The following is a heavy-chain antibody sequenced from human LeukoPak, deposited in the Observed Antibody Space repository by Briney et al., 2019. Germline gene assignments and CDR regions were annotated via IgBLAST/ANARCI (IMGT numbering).Heavy chain of an antibody. D-gene: IGHD2-15*01. CDR3: ARGEGYCSGGSCCSGPFDY. V-gene: IGHV5-51*01. CDR1: GYSFTSYW. CDR2: IYPGDSDT. J-gene: IGHJ4*02. Sequence: GESLKISCKGSGYSFTSYWIGCVRQMPGKGLEWMGIIYPGDSDTRYSPSFQGQVTISADKSISTAYLQWSSLKASDTAMYYCARGEGYCSGGSCCSGPFDYWGQGTLVTVSS.